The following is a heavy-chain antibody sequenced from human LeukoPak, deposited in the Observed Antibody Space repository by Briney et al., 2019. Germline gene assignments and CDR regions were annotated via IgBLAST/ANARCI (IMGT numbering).Heavy chain of an antibody. CDR1: GGSISSGGYS. CDR3: ARYGTGYAYAFDI. CDR2: IYHSGST. D-gene: IGHD5-12*01. J-gene: IGHJ3*02. Sequence: SETLSLTCAVSGGSISSGGYSWSWIRQPPGKGLEWIGYIYHSGSTYYNPSLKSRVTISVDRSKNQFSLKLSSVTAADTAVYYCARYGTGYAYAFDIWGQGTMVTVSS. V-gene: IGHV4-30-2*01.